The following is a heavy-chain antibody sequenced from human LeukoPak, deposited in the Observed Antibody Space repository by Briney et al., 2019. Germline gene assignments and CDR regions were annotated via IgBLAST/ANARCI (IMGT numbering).Heavy chain of an antibody. V-gene: IGHV4-59*01. CDR1: GGSISSYY. D-gene: IGHD5-18*01. J-gene: IGHJ5*02. CDR3: ARGHSYGYGWFDP. Sequence: SETLSLTCSVSGGSISSYYWSWIRQPPGKGLEWIGYIYSSGSTNYNPSLKSRVTISVDTSNNQFSLKLSSVTAADTAVYYCARGHSYGYGWFDPWGQGTLVTVSS. CDR2: IYSSGST.